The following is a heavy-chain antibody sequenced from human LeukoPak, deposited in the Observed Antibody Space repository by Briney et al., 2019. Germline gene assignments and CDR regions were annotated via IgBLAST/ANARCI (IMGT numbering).Heavy chain of an antibody. J-gene: IGHJ4*02. CDR2: IKSKTDGGTT. CDR3: TTDGVVGQNDY. Sequence: GGSLRLSCAASGFIFSNAWMSWVRQAPGKGLEWVGRIKSKTDGGTTDYAAPVKGRFTILRDDSKNTLYLQMNSLKTEDTAVYYCTTDGVVGQNDYWGQGTLFTVSS. D-gene: IGHD3-16*02. V-gene: IGHV3-15*01. CDR1: GFIFSNAW.